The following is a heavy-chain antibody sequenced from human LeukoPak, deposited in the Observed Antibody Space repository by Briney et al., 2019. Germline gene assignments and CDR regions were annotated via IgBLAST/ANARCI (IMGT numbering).Heavy chain of an antibody. J-gene: IGHJ4*02. CDR3: AKYPTPGIAVAGTDYFDY. CDR2: ISGSGGST. V-gene: IGHV3-23*01. Sequence: GGSLRLSCAASGLTFSSYAMSWVRQAPGKGLEWVSAISGSGGSTYYADSVKGRFTISRDNSKNTLYLQMNSLRAEDTAVYYCAKYPTPGIAVAGTDYFDYWGQGTLVTVSS. D-gene: IGHD6-19*01. CDR1: GLTFSSYA.